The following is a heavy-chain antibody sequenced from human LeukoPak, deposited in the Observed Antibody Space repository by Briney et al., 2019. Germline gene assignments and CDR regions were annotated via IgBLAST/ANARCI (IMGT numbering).Heavy chain of an antibody. CDR1: GFTFSSYG. D-gene: IGHD2-21*01. J-gene: IGHJ4*02. Sequence: GGSLRLSCAASGFTFSSYGMSWVRQAPGKGLEWVSAISGSGGSTYYADSVKGRFTISRDNSKNTLYLQMNSLRAEDAAVYYCAKALVTRGAYCYPFDYWGQGTLVTVSS. CDR3: AKALVTRGAYCYPFDY. CDR2: ISGSGGST. V-gene: IGHV3-23*01.